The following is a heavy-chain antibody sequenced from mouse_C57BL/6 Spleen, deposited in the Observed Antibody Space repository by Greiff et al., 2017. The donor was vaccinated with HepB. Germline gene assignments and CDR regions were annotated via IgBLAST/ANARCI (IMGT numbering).Heavy chain of an antibody. Sequence: VQLQESGPGLVQPSQSLSITCTVSGFSLTSYGVHWVRQSPGKGLEWLGVIWSGGSTDYNAAFISRLSISKDNSKSQVFFKMNSLQADDTAIYYCARKSYDYERDYYAMDYWGQGTSVTVSS. CDR3: ARKSYDYERDYYAMDY. CDR1: GFSLTSYG. V-gene: IGHV2-2*01. D-gene: IGHD2-4*01. CDR2: IWSGGST. J-gene: IGHJ4*01.